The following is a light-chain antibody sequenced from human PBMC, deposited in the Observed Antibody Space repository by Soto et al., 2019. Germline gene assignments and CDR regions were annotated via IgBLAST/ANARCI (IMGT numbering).Light chain of an antibody. Sequence: EIVLTQSPGTLSLSPGERATLSCRASQSVNSNYLAWYQQKPGQPPRLLIYDTSTRATGIPDRFSGSGSGADFTLTISRLEPEDFAVFCCQQYGSSPFTFGPGTKVHIK. V-gene: IGKV3-20*01. CDR3: QQYGSSPFT. CDR2: DTS. CDR1: QSVNSNY. J-gene: IGKJ3*01.